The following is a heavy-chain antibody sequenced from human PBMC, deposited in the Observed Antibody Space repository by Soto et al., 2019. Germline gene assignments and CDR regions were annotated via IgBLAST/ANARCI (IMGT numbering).Heavy chain of an antibody. D-gene: IGHD6-19*01. Sequence: DVKLLESGGGLVQPGGSLRLSCAASGFIFNNYAMNWVRQAPGKGLEWVSGISGSGGNTYYADSVKGRFAISRDNSNNTLYLQLSSLKAEDTAVYYCVKARSGWYLYYFDYWGQGTRVTVSS. CDR3: VKARSGWYLYYFDY. V-gene: IGHV3-23*01. CDR1: GFIFNNYA. J-gene: IGHJ4*02. CDR2: ISGSGGNT.